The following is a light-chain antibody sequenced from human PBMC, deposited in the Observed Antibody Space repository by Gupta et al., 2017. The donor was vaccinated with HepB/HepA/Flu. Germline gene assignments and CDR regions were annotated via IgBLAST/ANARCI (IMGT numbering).Light chain of an antibody. V-gene: IGKV1-39*01. J-gene: IGKJ2*01. Sequence: DIQMTQSPSSLSASVGDRVTITCRASQSMSSYLNWYQQKPGKAPNLLIYAASTLQSGVPLRFSGSGSGTDFTLTISRLQPEDFATYYCQQTDSIPRTFGQGTKVEIK. CDR3: QQTDSIPRT. CDR2: AAS. CDR1: QSMSSY.